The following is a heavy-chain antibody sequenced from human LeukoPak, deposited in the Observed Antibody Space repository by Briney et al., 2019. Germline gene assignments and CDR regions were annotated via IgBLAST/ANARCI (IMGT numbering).Heavy chain of an antibody. D-gene: IGHD2-15*01. CDR2: IYHSGST. CDR1: GYSISSGYY. Sequence: KTSETLSLTCTVSGYSISSGYYWGWIRQPPGKGLEWTGSIYHSGSTYYNPSLKSRVTIFVDTSKNQFSLKLSSVTAADTAVYYCARLGGAFYYYYYMDVWGKGTTVTISS. J-gene: IGHJ6*03. CDR3: ARLGGAFYYYYYMDV. V-gene: IGHV4-38-2*02.